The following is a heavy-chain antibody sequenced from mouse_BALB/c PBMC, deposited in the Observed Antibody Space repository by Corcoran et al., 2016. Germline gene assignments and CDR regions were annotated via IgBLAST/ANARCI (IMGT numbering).Heavy chain of an antibody. CDR3: ARPYDYDLAY. CDR2: INTYTGEP. J-gene: IGHJ3*01. V-gene: IGHV9-3-1*01. D-gene: IGHD2-4*01. Sequence: QIQLVQSGPELKKPGETVKISCKASGYTFTNYGMNWVKQAPGKGLKWMGRINTYTGEPTYADDFKGRFAFSLETSASTAYLQINNLKNEDTATYFCARPYDYDLAYWGQGTLVTVSA. CDR1: GYTFTNYG.